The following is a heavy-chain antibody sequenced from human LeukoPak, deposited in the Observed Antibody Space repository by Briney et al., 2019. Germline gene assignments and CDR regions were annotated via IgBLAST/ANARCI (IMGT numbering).Heavy chain of an antibody. CDR1: GLTFSDYS. Sequence: GGSLRLSCAASGLTFSDYSMTWVRQAPGKGLFWVSGISAGGGSTYYADSVKGRFTISRDNSRNTLYLQMNSLRAEDTAVYFCAKLGSSTVAFDHWGQGTLVTVSS. CDR2: ISAGGGST. D-gene: IGHD6-6*01. V-gene: IGHV3-23*01. CDR3: AKLGSSTVAFDH. J-gene: IGHJ4*02.